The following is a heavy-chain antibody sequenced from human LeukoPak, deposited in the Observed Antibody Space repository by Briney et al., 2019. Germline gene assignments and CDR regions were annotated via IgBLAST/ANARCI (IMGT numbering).Heavy chain of an antibody. Sequence: GRSLRLSCAASGFTFRNYGMHWVRQAPGKGLEWVAIIWYDGSKNYYADSVEGRFTISRDNSKNTLYLQMNSLRAEDTALYFCARMPASRLAATGAWYFDLWGRNTLVTVSS. CDR3: ARMPASRLAATGAWYFDL. J-gene: IGHJ2*01. CDR1: GFTFRNYG. CDR2: IWYDGSKN. V-gene: IGHV3-33*01. D-gene: IGHD6-13*01.